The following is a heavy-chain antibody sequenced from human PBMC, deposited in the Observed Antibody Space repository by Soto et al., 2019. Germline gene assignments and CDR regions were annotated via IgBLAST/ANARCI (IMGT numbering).Heavy chain of an antibody. J-gene: IGHJ6*02. D-gene: IGHD4-4*01. CDR1: GFTFSSYA. CDR3: AKGIYGNYHYYYGMDV. CDR2: ISGSGVGT. V-gene: IGHV3-23*01. Sequence: EVQLLESGGGLVQPGGSLRLSCAASGFTFSSYAMSWVRQPPGKGLEWVSGISGSGVGTYYADSVKGRFTISRDNSKNTLYRQIHSVRAEDTAVYYCAKGIYGNYHYYYGMDVWGQGTTVTVSS.